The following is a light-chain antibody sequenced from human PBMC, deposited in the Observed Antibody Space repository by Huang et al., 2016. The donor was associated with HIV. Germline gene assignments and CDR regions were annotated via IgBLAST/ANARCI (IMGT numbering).Light chain of an antibody. CDR2: LGT. Sequence: DIVMTQSPLSLPVPLGESASISCKSNQSLLYSNGYTYLDWYLQKPGQSPQLLIYLGTNRASGVPDRFSGSGTGVDFTLTISRLEAEDVGVYYCMQGLQTPPTCGQGTKVEI. J-gene: IGKJ1*01. CDR1: QSLLYSNGYTY. CDR3: MQGLQTPPT. V-gene: IGKV2-28*01.